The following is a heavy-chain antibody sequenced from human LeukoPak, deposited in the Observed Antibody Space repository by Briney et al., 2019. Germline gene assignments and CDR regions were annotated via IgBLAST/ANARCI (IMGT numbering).Heavy chain of an antibody. CDR2: VNCDNGNT. J-gene: IGHJ5*02. CDR3: TRGPFLNGNAYNWFDP. Sequence: ASVKISCKTSGYTFTSFDINWVRHTTGHGPEWMGWVNCDNGNTRYARKFQGRVAIARDTSTSTVYLELNNLASDDTAIYYCTRGPFLNGNAYNWFDPWGQGTLVTVSS. V-gene: IGHV1-8*03. CDR1: GYTFTSFD. D-gene: IGHD1-20*01.